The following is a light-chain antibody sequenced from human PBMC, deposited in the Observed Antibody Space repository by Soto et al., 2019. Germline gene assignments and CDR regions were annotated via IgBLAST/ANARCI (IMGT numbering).Light chain of an antibody. CDR3: QQRGNWPWT. J-gene: IGKJ1*01. CDR1: QSVSSY. Sequence: EIVLTQSPATLSLSPGERATLSCRASQSVSSYLAWYQQKPGQAPRLLIYAASNRATGIPARFSGSGSGTDFTLTISRLAPEDFAVYYCQQRGNWPWTFGQGTKVEIK. CDR2: AAS. V-gene: IGKV3-11*01.